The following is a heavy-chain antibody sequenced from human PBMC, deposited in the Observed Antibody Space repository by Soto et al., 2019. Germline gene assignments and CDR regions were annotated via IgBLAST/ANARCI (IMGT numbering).Heavy chain of an antibody. D-gene: IGHD5-12*01. CDR3: ARESGGATATLDYYYFYMDV. V-gene: IGHV1-2*04. CDR1: GDSFNDYY. CDR2: INPNGGVT. J-gene: IGHJ6*03. Sequence: QVQLVQSGAEVRKPGASVTVSCRSSGDSFNDYYIHWVRQAPGQGFEWMGWINPNGGVTKYAQRFQGWVSMTRGTSISTVDMQLSRLRSGDTAVYYWARESGGATATLDYYYFYMDVWGTGTRVTVSS.